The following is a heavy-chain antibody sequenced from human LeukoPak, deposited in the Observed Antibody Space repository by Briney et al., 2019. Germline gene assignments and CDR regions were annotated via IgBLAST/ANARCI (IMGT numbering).Heavy chain of an antibody. D-gene: IGHD2-15*01. CDR2: INHSGST. CDR1: GGSFSTYY. CDR3: ARFATVAATWAYFDY. J-gene: IGHJ4*02. Sequence: SETLSLTCTVSGGSFSTYYWSWIRQPPGKGLEWIGDINHSGSTNYNPSLKSRVTISVDTSKNQFSLKLSSVTAADTAVYYCARFATVAATWAYFDYWGQGTLVTVSS. V-gene: IGHV4-34*01.